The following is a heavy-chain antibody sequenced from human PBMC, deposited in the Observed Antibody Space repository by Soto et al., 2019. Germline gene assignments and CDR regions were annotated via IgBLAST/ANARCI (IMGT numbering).Heavy chain of an antibody. CDR3: AKPGFKFGSGTFYKKRGYYFDF. V-gene: IGHV4-34*01. CDR2: INHEGTT. J-gene: IGHJ4*02. Sequence: SETLSLTCAVYGGSLRGYYWSWIRQSPGRGLEWIGEINHEGTTNYNPSLRSRATISVDTSKNQFSLKVSSLTAADTAVYYCAKPGFKFGSGTFYKKRGYYFDFWGQGTLVTVSS. D-gene: IGHD3-10*01. CDR1: GGSLRGYY.